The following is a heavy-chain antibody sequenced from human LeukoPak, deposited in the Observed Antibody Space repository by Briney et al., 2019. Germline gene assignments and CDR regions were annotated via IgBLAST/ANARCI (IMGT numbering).Heavy chain of an antibody. CDR3: AKGWIAAAGTNDAFDI. Sequence: GGSLRLSCAASGFTFDDYAMHWVRHAPGKGLEWVSGISWNSGSIGYADSVKGRFTISRDNAKNSLYLQMNSLRAEDTALYYCAKGWIAAAGTNDAFDIWGQGTMVTVSS. J-gene: IGHJ3*02. D-gene: IGHD6-13*01. CDR2: ISWNSGSI. V-gene: IGHV3-9*01. CDR1: GFTFDDYA.